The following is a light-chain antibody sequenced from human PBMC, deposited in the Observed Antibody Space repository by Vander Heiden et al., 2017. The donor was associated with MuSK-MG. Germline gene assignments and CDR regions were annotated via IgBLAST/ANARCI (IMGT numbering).Light chain of an antibody. CDR3: CSYAGSYTYVV. V-gene: IGLV2-11*01. CDR2: DVS. Sequence: QSALTQPRSVSGSPGQSVTISCTGTSSGVGGYNYVSWYQQHPGKAPNLLLYDVSRRPSGVPDRFSGSKSGNTASLTISGLQAEDEADYYCCSYAGSYTYVVFGGGTKLTVL. J-gene: IGLJ2*01. CDR1: SSGVGGYNY.